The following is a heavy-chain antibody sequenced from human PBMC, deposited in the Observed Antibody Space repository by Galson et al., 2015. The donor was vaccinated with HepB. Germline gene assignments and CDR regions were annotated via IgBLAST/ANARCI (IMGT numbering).Heavy chain of an antibody. CDR3: TFPYYGDETDFDY. CDR1: GFTFGDYA. J-gene: IGHJ4*02. Sequence: SLRLSCAASGFTFGDYAMSWVRQAPGKGLEWVGFIRSKAYGGTTEYAASVKGRFTISRDDSNSIAYLQMNSLETEDTAVYYCTFPYYGDETDFDYWGQGTLVTVSS. D-gene: IGHD4-17*01. V-gene: IGHV3-49*04. CDR2: IRSKAYGGTT.